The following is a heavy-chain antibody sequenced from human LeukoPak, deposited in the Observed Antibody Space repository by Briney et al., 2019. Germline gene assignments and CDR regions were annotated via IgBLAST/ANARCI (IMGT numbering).Heavy chain of an antibody. CDR2: ISHDGSNK. V-gene: IGHV3-30*18. CDR1: GFTFSSYG. CDR3: AKVLAVAGMDY. D-gene: IGHD6-19*01. J-gene: IGHJ4*02. Sequence: GGSLRLSCVVSGFTFSSYGMHWVRQAPGKGLEWVAVISHDGSNKYYAESVRGRFTISRDNSKNTLYLQMNSLRAEDTAVYYCAKVLAVAGMDYWGQGTLVTVSS.